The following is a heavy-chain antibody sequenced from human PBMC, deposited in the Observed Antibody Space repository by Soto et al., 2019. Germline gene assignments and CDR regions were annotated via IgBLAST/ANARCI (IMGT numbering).Heavy chain of an antibody. Sequence: PGGSLRLSCAVSGFTFSSYWMSWVRQAPGKGLEWVANMNQDGSEKYYVDSVKGRFTISRDNAKNSLYLQMNSLRAEDTAIYYRGTDEGFILGAVAWGQGTLVTVSS. CDR2: MNQDGSEK. J-gene: IGHJ5*02. D-gene: IGHD1-26*01. V-gene: IGHV3-7*01. CDR1: GFTFSSYW. CDR3: GTDEGFILGAVA.